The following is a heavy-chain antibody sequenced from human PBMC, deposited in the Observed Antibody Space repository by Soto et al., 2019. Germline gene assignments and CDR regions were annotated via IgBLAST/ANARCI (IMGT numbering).Heavy chain of an antibody. D-gene: IGHD3-22*01. V-gene: IGHV3-23*01. CDR3: ARHPTPGYYYDSSGYYGYFQH. Sequence: PXGSLRLSCAACGFSVWTYAMSGVRQAPGKGLEWVSVISGTGGGTSYADSVKGRFTISRDNSKNTLYLQMNSLGVEDTAVYYCARHPTPGYYYDSSGYYGYFQHWGQRTPVTVSS. CDR2: ISGTGGGT. J-gene: IGHJ1*01. CDR1: GFSVWTYA.